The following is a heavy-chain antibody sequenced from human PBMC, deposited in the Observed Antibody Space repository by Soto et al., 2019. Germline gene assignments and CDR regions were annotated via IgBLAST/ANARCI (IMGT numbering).Heavy chain of an antibody. CDR3: AKDPPSKRSVAHYYYYGMDV. D-gene: IGHD2-15*01. J-gene: IGHJ6*02. Sequence: PGGSLRLSCAASGFTFSSYAMSWVRQAPGKGLEWVSAISGSGGSTYYADSVKGRFTISRDNSKNTLYLRMNSLRAEDTAVYYCAKDPPSKRSVAHYYYYGMDVWGQGTTVTVSS. V-gene: IGHV3-23*01. CDR2: ISGSGGST. CDR1: GFTFSSYA.